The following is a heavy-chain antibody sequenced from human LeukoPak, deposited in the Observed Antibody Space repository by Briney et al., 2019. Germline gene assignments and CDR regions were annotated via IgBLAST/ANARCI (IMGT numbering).Heavy chain of an antibody. V-gene: IGHV3-48*01. D-gene: IGHD3-22*01. CDR1: GFTFSSYS. J-gene: IGHJ4*02. Sequence: PGGSLRLSCAASGFTFSSYSMNWVRQAPGKGLEWVSYIDSSSDTIYYADSVKGRFTITRDNARRSLYLQMNSLRAEDTAVYYCARGSTYYDSSGQVPFDYWGQGTLVTVSS. CDR2: IDSSSDTI. CDR3: ARGSTYYDSSGQVPFDY.